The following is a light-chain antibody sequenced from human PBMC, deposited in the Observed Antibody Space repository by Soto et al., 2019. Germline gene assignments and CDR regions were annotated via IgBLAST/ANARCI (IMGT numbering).Light chain of an antibody. CDR1: QSASGY. J-gene: IGKJ2*01. CDR2: DAS. CDR3: QQRSNWPFMYT. Sequence: EIVLTQSPATLSLSPGERATLSCRASQSASGYLAWYQQKPGQAPRLLIYDASNRATGIPARFSGSGSGTDFTRTISSLEPEDFAVYYCQQRSNWPFMYTFGQGTKLEIK. V-gene: IGKV3-11*01.